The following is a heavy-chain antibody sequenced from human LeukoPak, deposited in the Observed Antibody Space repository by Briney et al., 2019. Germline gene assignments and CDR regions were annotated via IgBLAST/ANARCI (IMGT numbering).Heavy chain of an antibody. Sequence: PSETLSLTCAVYGVSFSGYYWSWIRQPPGKGLEWIGEINHSGSANYNPSLKSRVTISVDTSKNQFSLRLSSVSAADTAVYYCARARRGGQSRPFDYWGQGTLVTVSS. CDR2: INHSGSA. J-gene: IGHJ4*02. CDR1: GVSFSGYY. V-gene: IGHV4-34*01. CDR3: ARARRGGQSRPFDY. D-gene: IGHD3-10*01.